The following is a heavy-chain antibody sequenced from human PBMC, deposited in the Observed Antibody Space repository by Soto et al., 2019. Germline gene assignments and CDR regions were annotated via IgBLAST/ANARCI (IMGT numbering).Heavy chain of an antibody. V-gene: IGHV5-51*01. D-gene: IGHD2-2*03. Sequence: GESLKISCKGSGYSFASYWIGWVRQMPGKGLEWMGMIFPTDSTTTYSPSFQGQVTISADKSISTGYLQWSSLKASDTAMYYCARAVVGYCSSGSCHADFWGQGTLVTVSS. J-gene: IGHJ4*02. CDR1: GYSFASYW. CDR3: ARAVVGYCSSGSCHADF. CDR2: IFPTDSTT.